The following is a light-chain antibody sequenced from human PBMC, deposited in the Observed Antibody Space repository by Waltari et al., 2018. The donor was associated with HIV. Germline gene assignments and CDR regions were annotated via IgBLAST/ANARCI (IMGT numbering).Light chain of an antibody. Sequence: SSDLTQAPSVYVSPGQTASITCSGHELANQYVHWYQEKAGQAPVLVIFRDRERPFGIPERISGSRSGILATLTITGVLAEDEADYYCQSVAISGTSVVFGGGTKLTVL. J-gene: IGLJ2*01. CDR2: RDR. V-gene: IGLV3-25*03. CDR3: QSVAISGTSVV. CDR1: ELANQY.